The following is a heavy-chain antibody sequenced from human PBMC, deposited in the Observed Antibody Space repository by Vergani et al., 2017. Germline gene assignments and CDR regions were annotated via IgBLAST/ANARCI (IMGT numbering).Heavy chain of an antibody. CDR2: IYRTGRT. V-gene: IGHV4-38-2*02. CDR3: ARERIAAAVNWFDP. D-gene: IGHD6-13*01. CDR1: GFSIDNGYY. Sequence: QVQLQESGPGLVKPSETLSLTCAVSGFSIDNGYYWDWIRQPPGKGLEWIGSIYRTGRTHFNPSLKSRVTISVDTSKNQFSLKLSSVTAADTAVYYCARERIAAAVNWFDPWGQGTLVTVSS. J-gene: IGHJ5*02.